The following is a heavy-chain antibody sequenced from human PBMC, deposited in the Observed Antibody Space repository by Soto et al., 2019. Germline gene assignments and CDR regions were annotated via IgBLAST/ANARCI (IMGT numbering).Heavy chain of an antibody. J-gene: IGHJ3*02. CDR2: IYYSGST. D-gene: IGHD2-8*01. CDR3: ARRGYYAISAFDI. CDR1: GGSISSYY. V-gene: IGHV4-59*04. Sequence: SETLSLTCTVSGGSISSYYWSWIRQPPGKGLEWIVCIYYSGSTYYNPSLKSRVTISVDTSKNQFSLKLSSVTAADTAVYYCARRGYYAISAFDIWGQGTMVTVSS.